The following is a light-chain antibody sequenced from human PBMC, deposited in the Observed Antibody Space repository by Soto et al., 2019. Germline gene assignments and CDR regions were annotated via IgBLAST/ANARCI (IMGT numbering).Light chain of an antibody. CDR2: EVI. Sequence: QSALTQPASVSGSPGQSITISCTGTSSDIGGYDYVSWYQQHPGTAPKLMIYEVINRPSGVSNRFSGSKSGNTASLTISGLQAEDEAIYYCNSYASSRTPVFGGGTALTVL. J-gene: IGLJ3*02. CDR1: SSDIGGYDY. V-gene: IGLV2-14*01. CDR3: NSYASSRTPV.